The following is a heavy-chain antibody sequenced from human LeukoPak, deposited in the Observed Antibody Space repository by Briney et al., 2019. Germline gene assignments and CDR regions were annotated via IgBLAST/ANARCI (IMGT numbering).Heavy chain of an antibody. V-gene: IGHV4-39*01. J-gene: IGHJ3*02. CDR1: GGSIISSGYH. CDR2: ISYSGNT. Sequence: SSDTLSLTYTVSGGSIISSGYHWGWVRQPPGKGLDWIGTISYSGNTDYNPSLRSRVTISVDTSNNQFSLRLGSVTAADTAVYHCARHCCSGPAKRVFDIWGQGTMVTVSS. CDR3: ARHCCSGPAKRVFDI. D-gene: IGHD2-15*01.